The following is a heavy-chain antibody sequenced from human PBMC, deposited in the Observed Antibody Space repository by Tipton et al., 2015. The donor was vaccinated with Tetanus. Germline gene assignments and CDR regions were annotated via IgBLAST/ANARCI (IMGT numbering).Heavy chain of an antibody. Sequence: VQLVQSGAEVKKPGESLKISCKGSGYSFGIYWLAWVRQMPGKGLEWMGIIYPGDSDSRYSPSFEGQVTISVDKSIATAYLQWSSLKASDTAIYYCARRRSAVLGGSYHWYFDLWGRGTLVTVSS. CDR2: IYPGDSDS. V-gene: IGHV5-51*01. J-gene: IGHJ2*01. D-gene: IGHD2-15*01. CDR1: GYSFGIYW. CDR3: ARRRSAVLGGSYHWYFDL.